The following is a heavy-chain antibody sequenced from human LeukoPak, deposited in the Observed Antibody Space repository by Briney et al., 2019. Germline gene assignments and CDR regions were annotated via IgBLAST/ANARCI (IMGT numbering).Heavy chain of an antibody. CDR3: ARALTMMKTDY. V-gene: IGHV4-34*01. Sequence: SETLSLTCAVYGVSFSGYYWSWIRQPPGKGLEWIGEINHSGSTNYNPSLKGRVTISVDTSKNQFSLKLSSVTAADTAVYYCARALTMMKTDYWGQGTLVTVSS. CDR2: INHSGST. CDR1: GVSFSGYY. J-gene: IGHJ4*02. D-gene: IGHD3-22*01.